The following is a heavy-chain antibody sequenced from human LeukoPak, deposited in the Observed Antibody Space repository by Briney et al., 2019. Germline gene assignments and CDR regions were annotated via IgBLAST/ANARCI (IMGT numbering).Heavy chain of an antibody. D-gene: IGHD3-16*02. Sequence: SETMSLTCAVSGGSISSGGYSWSWIRQPPGKGLEWIGYIYHSGSTYYNPSLKSRVTISVDRSKNQFSLKLSSVTAADTAVYYCAQGYTSGMDVWGKGTTVTVSS. CDR3: AQGYTSGMDV. CDR2: IYHSGST. CDR1: GGSISSGGYS. J-gene: IGHJ6*04. V-gene: IGHV4-30-2*01.